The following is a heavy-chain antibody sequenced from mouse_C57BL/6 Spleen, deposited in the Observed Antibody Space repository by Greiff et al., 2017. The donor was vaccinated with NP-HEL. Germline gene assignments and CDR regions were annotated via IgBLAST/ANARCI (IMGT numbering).Heavy chain of an antibody. CDR3: ATMITGAMDY. D-gene: IGHD2-4*01. CDR1: GYTFTSYW. V-gene: IGHV1-50*01. CDR2: IDPSDSYT. J-gene: IGHJ4*01. Sequence: VQLQQPGAELVKPGASVKLSCKASGYTFTSYWMQWVKQRPGQGLEWIGEIDPSDSYTNYNQKFKGKATLTVDTSSSTAYMQLSSLTSEDSAFYYCATMITGAMDYWGQGTSVTVSS.